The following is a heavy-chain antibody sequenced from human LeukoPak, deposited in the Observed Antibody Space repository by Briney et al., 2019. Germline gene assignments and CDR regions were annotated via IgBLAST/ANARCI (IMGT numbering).Heavy chain of an antibody. J-gene: IGHJ4*02. V-gene: IGHV3-21*01. D-gene: IGHD4-11*01. CDR2: ISSISSYI. CDR1: GFTFSSYT. Sequence: PGGSLRLSCAASGFTFSSYTMNWVRQAPGKGLEWVSSISSISSYIYYADSVKGRFTISRDNAKNSLYLQMNSLRAEDTAVYYCARGPTVIDYWGQGTLVTVSS. CDR3: ARGPTVIDY.